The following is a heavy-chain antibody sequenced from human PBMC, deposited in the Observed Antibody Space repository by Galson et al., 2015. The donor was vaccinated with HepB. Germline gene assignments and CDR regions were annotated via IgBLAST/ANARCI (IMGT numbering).Heavy chain of an antibody. Sequence: SLRLSCAASGFTFSSYGMHWVRQAPGKGLEWVAVIWYDGSNKYYADSVKGRFTISRDNSKNTLYLQMNSLRAEDTAVYYSARDFEVGVALRGFGANYWGQGTLVTVSS. J-gene: IGHJ4*02. CDR1: GFTFSSYG. CDR2: IWYDGSNK. V-gene: IGHV3-33*08. D-gene: IGHD3-16*01. CDR3: ARDFEVGVALRGFGANY.